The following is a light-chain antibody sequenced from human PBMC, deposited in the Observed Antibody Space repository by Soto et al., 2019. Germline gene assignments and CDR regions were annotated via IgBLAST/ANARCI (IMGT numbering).Light chain of an antibody. Sequence: EIVMTQSPVALSVSPGERAALSCRASQSVGRNFAWYQQRPGQAPRVLIYGTSTRATGVPARFSGSGSGTAFTLPISSLQSEDFAVSYCQQYNNWPYTFGQGTRLEIK. V-gene: IGKV3-15*01. CDR3: QQYNNWPYT. CDR2: GTS. J-gene: IGKJ2*01. CDR1: QSVGRN.